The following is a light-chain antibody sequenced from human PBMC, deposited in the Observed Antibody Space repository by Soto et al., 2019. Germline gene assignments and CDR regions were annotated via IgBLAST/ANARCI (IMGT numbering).Light chain of an antibody. CDR1: QSVSSK. Sequence: EIVMTQSPATLSVSPGEGATLSCRASQSVSSKLAWYQQKPGQAPRLLIYDASTRASGIPTRFSGSGSGTEFTLASSSLQYEDFAIYYCQQYNIWNTFGGGTKVEIK. V-gene: IGKV3-15*01. CDR2: DAS. CDR3: QQYNIWNT. J-gene: IGKJ4*01.